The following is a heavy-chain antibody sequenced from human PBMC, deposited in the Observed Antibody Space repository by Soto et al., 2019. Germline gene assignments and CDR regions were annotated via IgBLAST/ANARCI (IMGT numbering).Heavy chain of an antibody. CDR1: GGSISSYY. CDR3: ARVSIVVVPAAIAWFDP. J-gene: IGHJ5*02. D-gene: IGHD2-2*01. V-gene: IGHV4-59*01. CDR2: IYYSGST. Sequence: SETLSLTCTVSGGSISSYYWSWIRQPPGKGLEWIVYIYYSGSTNYNPSLKGRVTISVDSSKNQFSLKLSSLTAADTSVYYCARVSIVVVPAAIAWFDPWGQGTLVTVSS.